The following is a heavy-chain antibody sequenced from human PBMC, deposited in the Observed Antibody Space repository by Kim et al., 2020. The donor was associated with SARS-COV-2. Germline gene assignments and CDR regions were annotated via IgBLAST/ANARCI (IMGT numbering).Heavy chain of an antibody. J-gene: IGHJ4*02. V-gene: IGHV1-18*01. CDR3: ARDRGYGDDTFDY. Sequence: YAQHLQGRVTLTPDTSTSTAFLELRSLRSDDTAVYFCARDRGYGDDTFDYWGQGTLVTVSS. D-gene: IGHD4-17*01.